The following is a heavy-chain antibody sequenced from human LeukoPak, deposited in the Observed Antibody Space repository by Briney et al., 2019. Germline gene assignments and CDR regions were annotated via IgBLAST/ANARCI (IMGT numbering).Heavy chain of an antibody. J-gene: IGHJ4*02. CDR1: GFTFSSYG. CDR3: AKDLGGYSYGFDY. CDR2: ISGSGGST. D-gene: IGHD5-18*01. V-gene: IGHV3-23*01. Sequence: GGSLRLSCAASGFTFSSYGMHWVRQAPGKGLEWVSAISGSGGSTYYADSVKGRFTISRDNSKNTLYLQMNSLRAEDTAVYYCAKDLGGYSYGFDYWGQGTLVTVSS.